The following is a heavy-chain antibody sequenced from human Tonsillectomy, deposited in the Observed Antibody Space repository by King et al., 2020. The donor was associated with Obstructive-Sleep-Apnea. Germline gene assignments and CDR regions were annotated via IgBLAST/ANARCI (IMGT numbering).Heavy chain of an antibody. D-gene: IGHD1-14*01. Sequence: QLVESGGGVVQPGRSLRLSCAASGFTFSSFAMHWVRQAPGKGLEWVTFTSFDGSNKYYADSVKGRFTISRDNSKNTLYLQVNSVRPEDAAVYYCAITGPSGSEDFDSWGQGTRVTVSS. J-gene: IGHJ3*02. CDR1: GFTFSSFA. V-gene: IGHV3-30-3*01. CDR2: TSFDGSNK. CDR3: AITGPSGSEDFDS.